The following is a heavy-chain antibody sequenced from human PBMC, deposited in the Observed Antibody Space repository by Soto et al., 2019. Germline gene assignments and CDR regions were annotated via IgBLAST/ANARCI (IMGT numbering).Heavy chain of an antibody. D-gene: IGHD6-19*01. CDR3: AKDRVLAVAALAHYFDY. CDR1: GFTFDDYA. V-gene: IGHV3-9*01. Sequence: EVQLVESGGGLVQPGRSLRLSCAASGFTFDDYAMHWVRQAPGKGLEWVSGISWNSGSIGYADSVKGRFTISRDNAKNSLYLQMNSLRAEDTALYYCAKDRVLAVAALAHYFDYWGQGTLVTVSS. CDR2: ISWNSGSI. J-gene: IGHJ4*02.